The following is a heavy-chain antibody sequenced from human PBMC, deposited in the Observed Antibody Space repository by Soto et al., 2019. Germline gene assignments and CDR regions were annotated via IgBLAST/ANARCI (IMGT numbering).Heavy chain of an antibody. CDR2: ISGSGPNT. D-gene: IGHD2-15*01. CDR3: AKPSVVPDPSDSCDD. Sequence: EVQLLESGGGLGQPGGSLRLSCAASGFTFSNYAMSWVRQAPGKGLEWVSAISGSGPNTYYADSVKGRFTISRDNSKNTLYLQMNSRSDEDTALYYCAKPSVVPDPSDSCDDGGQGPLVTVSS. CDR1: GFTFSNYA. J-gene: IGHJ4*02. V-gene: IGHV3-23*01.